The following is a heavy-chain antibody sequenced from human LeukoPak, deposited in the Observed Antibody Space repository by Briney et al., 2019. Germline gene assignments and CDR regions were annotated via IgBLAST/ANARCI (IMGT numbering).Heavy chain of an antibody. V-gene: IGHV3-48*01. D-gene: IGHD5-12*01. Sequence: GGSLRLSCAPSGFTFSSYSMNWVRQAPGKGLDGVSYISSSSSTIYYADSVKGRLTISRDNAKNSLYLQMNSVRAEDTAVYYCARDRDSGYGFRFDPWGQGTLVTVSS. J-gene: IGHJ5*02. CDR2: ISSSSSTI. CDR1: GFTFSSYS. CDR3: ARDRDSGYGFRFDP.